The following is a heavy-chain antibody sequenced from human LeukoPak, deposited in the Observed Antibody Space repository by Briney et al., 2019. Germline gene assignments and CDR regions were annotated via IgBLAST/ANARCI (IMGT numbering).Heavy chain of an antibody. CDR1: GYTFTGYV. J-gene: IGHJ4*02. D-gene: IGHD2/OR15-2a*01. CDR3: ARREYLTY. V-gene: IGHV1-2*02. CDR2: INPSSGDT. Sequence: ASVKVSCKASGYTFTGYVMHWVRQAPGQGLEWMGWINPSSGDTNYAQKFQGRVTITRDTSISTAYMELSRLTPDDTAIYYCARREYLTYWGQGTLVTVSS.